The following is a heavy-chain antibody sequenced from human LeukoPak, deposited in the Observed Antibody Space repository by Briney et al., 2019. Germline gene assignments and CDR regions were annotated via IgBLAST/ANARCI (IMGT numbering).Heavy chain of an antibody. Sequence: GGSLRLSCAASGFTFRSYAMNWVRQAPGKGLEWVSTIGGSGDRTHYADSVKGRFAISRDNSKNTMSLQMNSLTAEDTAVHYCAKSASSDWDWFDPWGQGTLVTVSS. CDR1: GFTFRSYA. D-gene: IGHD6-25*01. V-gene: IGHV3-23*01. J-gene: IGHJ5*02. CDR2: IGGSGDRT. CDR3: AKSASSDWDWFDP.